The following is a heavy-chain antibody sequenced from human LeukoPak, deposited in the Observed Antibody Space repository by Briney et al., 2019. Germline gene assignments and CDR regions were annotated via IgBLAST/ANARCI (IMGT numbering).Heavy chain of an antibody. CDR2: ISWNSGSI. CDR3: AKAYSSSWYGFMDV. CDR1: GFTFDDYA. V-gene: IGHV3-9*01. J-gene: IGHJ6*02. Sequence: GGSLRLSCAASGFTFDDYAMHWVRQAPGKGLEWVSGISWNSGSIGYADSVKGRFTISRDNAKNSLYLQMNSLRAEDTAVYYCAKAYSSSWYGFMDVWGQGTTVTVSS. D-gene: IGHD6-13*01.